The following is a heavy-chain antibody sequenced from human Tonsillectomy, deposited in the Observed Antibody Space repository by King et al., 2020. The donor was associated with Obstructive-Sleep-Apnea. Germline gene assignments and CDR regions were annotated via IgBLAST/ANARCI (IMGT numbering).Heavy chain of an antibody. V-gene: IGHV4-59*08. CDR1: GGSISSYY. CDR3: ARHLDYYYDSSGWDY. Sequence: QLQESGPGLVKPSETLSLTCTVSGGSISSYYWSWIRPPPGKGLEWIGYIYYSGSTNYNPSLKSRVTISVDTSKNQFSLKLSSVTAADTAVYYCARHLDYYYDSSGWDYWGQGTLVTVSS. J-gene: IGHJ4*02. D-gene: IGHD3-22*01. CDR2: IYYSGST.